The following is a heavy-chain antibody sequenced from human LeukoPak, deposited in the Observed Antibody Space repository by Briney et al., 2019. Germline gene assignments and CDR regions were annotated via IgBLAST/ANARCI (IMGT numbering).Heavy chain of an antibody. CDR2: IWYDGSNK. D-gene: IGHD1-26*01. CDR3: ARDFYSGSLHHDAFDI. V-gene: IGHV3-33*01. J-gene: IGHJ3*02. Sequence: PGRSLRLSCAASGFTFRTYGMHWVRQTRKGLEWVAVIWYDGSNKYYADSVKGRFTISRDNSKNTLYLQMNSLRAEDTAAYYCARDFYSGSLHHDAFDIWGQGTMVTVSS. CDR1: GFTFRTYG.